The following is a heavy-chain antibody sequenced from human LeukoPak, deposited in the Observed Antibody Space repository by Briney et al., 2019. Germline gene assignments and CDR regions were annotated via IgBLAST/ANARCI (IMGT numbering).Heavy chain of an antibody. D-gene: IGHD1-26*01. CDR1: GFTFSSYA. Sequence: GRSVRLSCAASGFTFSSYAMHWVRQAPGKGLEWVAVISYDGSNKYYADSVKGRFTISRDNSKNTPYLQMNSLRAEDTAVYYCAREGGGSGSYWFDPWGQGTLVTVSS. CDR2: ISYDGSNK. J-gene: IGHJ5*02. CDR3: AREGGGSGSYWFDP. V-gene: IGHV3-30-3*01.